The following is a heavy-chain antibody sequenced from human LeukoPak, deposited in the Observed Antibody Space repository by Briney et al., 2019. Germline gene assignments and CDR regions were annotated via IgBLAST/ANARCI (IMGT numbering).Heavy chain of an antibody. CDR2: IYSGGIT. D-gene: IGHD3-10*01. CDR3: ARGAGSYYLYYFDY. Sequence: PGGSLRLSCAASGFTVSSSYMSWVRQAPGRGLEWVSVIYSGGITYYADSVKGRFTISRDNSKNTLYLQMNSLRAEDTAVYYCARGAGSYYLYYFDYWGQGTLVTVSS. V-gene: IGHV3-66*01. CDR1: GFTVSSSY. J-gene: IGHJ4*02.